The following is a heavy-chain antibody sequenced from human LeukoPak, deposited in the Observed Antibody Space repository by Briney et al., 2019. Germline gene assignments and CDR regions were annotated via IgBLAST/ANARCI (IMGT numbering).Heavy chain of an antibody. CDR1: GGSFSGYY. Sequence: SETLSLTCAVYGGSFSGYYWSWIRQPPGKGLEWIGEINHSGSTNYNPSLKSRVTISVDTSKNQFSLRLSSVTAADTAVYYCARTSADQLRRAGFDPWGQGALVTVSS. D-gene: IGHD2-2*01. V-gene: IGHV4-34*01. CDR2: INHSGST. J-gene: IGHJ5*02. CDR3: ARTSADQLRRAGFDP.